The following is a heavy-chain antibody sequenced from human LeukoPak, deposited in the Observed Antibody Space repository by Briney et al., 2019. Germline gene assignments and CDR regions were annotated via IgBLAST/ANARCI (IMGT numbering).Heavy chain of an antibody. J-gene: IGHJ6*02. CDR1: GFTFSSYA. D-gene: IGHD5-12*01. CDR2: ISDSGGST. V-gene: IGHV3-23*01. Sequence: GSLRLSCAASGFTFSSYAMSWVRQAPGKGLEWVSAISDSGGSTYYADSVKGRFTISRDNSKNTLYLQMNSLRAEDTAVYYCARDRRGSGYDFWYYGMDVWGQGTTVTVSS. CDR3: ARDRRGSGYDFWYYGMDV.